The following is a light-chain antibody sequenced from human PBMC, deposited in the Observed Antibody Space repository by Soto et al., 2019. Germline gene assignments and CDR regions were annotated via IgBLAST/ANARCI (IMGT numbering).Light chain of an antibody. J-gene: IGLJ1*01. V-gene: IGLV2-14*01. Sequence: QSVLTQPASVSGSAGQSITISCTGTSSDVGGYNYVSWYQQHPGKAPKLMIYEVDNRPSGVSNRFSGSKSGNTASLTISGLQAEDEADYYCDSYTSSSTYVFGTGTKVTVL. CDR1: SSDVGGYNY. CDR2: EVD. CDR3: DSYTSSSTYV.